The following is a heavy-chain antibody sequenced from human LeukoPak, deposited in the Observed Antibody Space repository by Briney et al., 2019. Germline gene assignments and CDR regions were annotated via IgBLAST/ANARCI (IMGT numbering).Heavy chain of an antibody. CDR3: ARAGVDTSGYYYQGFDY. V-gene: IGHV3-11*04. Sequence: GGSLRLSCAASGFTFSDYYMGWIRQAPGKGLEWVSYITSNGNSVYYAASVKGRFTISRDNAKNSLYLQVNSLTAEDTAVYYCARAGVDTSGYYYQGFDYWGQGTLVTVSS. CDR1: GFTFSDYY. J-gene: IGHJ4*02. D-gene: IGHD3-3*01. CDR2: ITSNGNSV.